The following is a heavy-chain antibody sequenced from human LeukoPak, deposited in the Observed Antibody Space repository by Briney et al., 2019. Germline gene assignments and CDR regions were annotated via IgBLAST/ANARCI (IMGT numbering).Heavy chain of an antibody. Sequence: SVNVSCKASGGTFSSYAISWVRQAPGQGLEWMGGIIPIFGTANYAQKFQGRVTITADESTSTAYMELSSLRSEDTAVYYCARDERGAYDYVWGSYRYTPYWGQGTLVTVSS. CDR2: IIPIFGTA. CDR3: ARDERGAYDYVWGSYRYTPY. J-gene: IGHJ4*02. CDR1: GGTFSSYA. V-gene: IGHV1-69*13. D-gene: IGHD3-16*02.